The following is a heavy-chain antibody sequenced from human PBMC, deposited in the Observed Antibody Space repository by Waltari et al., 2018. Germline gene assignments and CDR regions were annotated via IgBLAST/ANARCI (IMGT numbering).Heavy chain of an antibody. D-gene: IGHD6-13*01. V-gene: IGHV3-7*01. CDR1: GFTFSSYW. CDR2: IKQDGSEK. J-gene: IGHJ3*02. Sequence: EVQLVESGGGLVQPGGSLRLSCAASGFTFSSYWMSWVRQAPGKGLEWVANIKQDGSEKYYVDSVKGRFTISRDNAKNSLYLQMNSLRAEDTAVYYCARDIPQQLRGAFDIWGQGTMVTVSS. CDR3: ARDIPQQLRGAFDI.